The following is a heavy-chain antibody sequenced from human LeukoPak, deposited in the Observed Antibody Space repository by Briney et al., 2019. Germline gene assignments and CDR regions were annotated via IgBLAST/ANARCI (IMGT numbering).Heavy chain of an antibody. CDR3: ARDMRQLQYYYYYYMDV. D-gene: IGHD6-6*01. Sequence: SETLSLTCTVAGGSISSSSYYWAWLRQPPGKGLEWIVSINFSGSTYYNPSLKSRVTISVDTSKNQFSLKLSSVTAADTAVYYCARDMRQLQYYYYYYMDVWGKGTTVTVSS. J-gene: IGHJ6*03. V-gene: IGHV4-39*07. CDR2: INFSGST. CDR1: GGSISSSSYY.